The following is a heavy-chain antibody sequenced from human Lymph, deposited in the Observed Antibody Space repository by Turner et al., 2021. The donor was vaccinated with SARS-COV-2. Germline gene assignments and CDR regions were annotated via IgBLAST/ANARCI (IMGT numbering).Heavy chain of an antibody. J-gene: IGHJ5*02. CDR3: ARLNSPAVGGGDWFDP. CDR2: IHYSGNI. V-gene: IGHV4-39*01. Sequence: QLQLQESGPGLVKPSETLSLTCAVSGGSISSRSYYWGWIRQPPGKGLEWIGSIHYSGNIYYNPSLKSRVTISVDTSKNQFSLKLSSVTAADTAVYYCARLNSPAVGGGDWFDPWGQGTLVTVSS. D-gene: IGHD2-21*01. CDR1: GGSISSRSYY.